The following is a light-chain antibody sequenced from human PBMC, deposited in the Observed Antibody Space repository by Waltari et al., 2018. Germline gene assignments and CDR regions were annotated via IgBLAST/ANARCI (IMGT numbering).Light chain of an antibody. V-gene: IGLV3-1*01. J-gene: IGLJ3*02. CDR2: QDT. CDR3: QALGTGAWV. Sequence: SYGLTQPPSVSVSPGQTASITCSGDILGNKDASWYQQKPGQSPLLVIYQDTKRPSEIPERFSGSKSANAATLTITGTQAVDEADYYCQALGTGAWVFGGGTKLTVL. CDR1: ILGNKD.